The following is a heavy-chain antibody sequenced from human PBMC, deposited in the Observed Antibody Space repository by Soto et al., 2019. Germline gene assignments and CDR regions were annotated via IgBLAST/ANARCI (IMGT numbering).Heavy chain of an antibody. Sequence: ASVKVSCKASGYTFTSYYIHWVRQAPGQGLEWMGWMNPNSGGTNYAQKFQGWVTMTRDTSISTAYMELSRLRSDDTAVYYCARDSPLGYCSGGSCYSLAFDYWGQGTLVTVSS. CDR3: ARDSPLGYCSGGSCYSLAFDY. J-gene: IGHJ4*02. CDR1: GYTFTSYY. D-gene: IGHD2-15*01. V-gene: IGHV1-2*04. CDR2: MNPNSGGT.